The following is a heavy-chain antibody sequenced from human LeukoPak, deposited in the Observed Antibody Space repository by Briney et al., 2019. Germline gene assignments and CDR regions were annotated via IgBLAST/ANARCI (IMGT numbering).Heavy chain of an antibody. V-gene: IGHV4-34*01. Sequence: SETLSLTCAVYGGSFSGYYWSWIRQPPGKGLEWIGEINHSGSTNYNPSLKSRVTISVDTSKNQFSLKLSSVTAADTAVYYCARGPKTAMEFDYWGQGTLVTVSS. CDR1: GGSFSGYY. J-gene: IGHJ4*02. CDR2: INHSGST. D-gene: IGHD5-18*01. CDR3: ARGPKTAMEFDY.